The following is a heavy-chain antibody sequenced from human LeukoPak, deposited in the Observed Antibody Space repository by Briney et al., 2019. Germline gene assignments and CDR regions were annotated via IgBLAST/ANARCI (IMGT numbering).Heavy chain of an antibody. J-gene: IGHJ4*02. D-gene: IGHD4-11*01. Sequence: ASVKVSCKASGYTFTGYYMHWVRQAPGQGLEWMGWINPNSGGTNYAQKFQGRVTMTRETSMSTAYMGQSRLRSDDTAVYFCARLLQQRPFDYWGQGTLVTVSS. CDR3: ARLLQQRPFDY. CDR1: GYTFTGYY. CDR2: INPNSGGT. V-gene: IGHV1-2*02.